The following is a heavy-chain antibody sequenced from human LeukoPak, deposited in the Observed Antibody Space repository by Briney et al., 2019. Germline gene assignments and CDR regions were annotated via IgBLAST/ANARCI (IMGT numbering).Heavy chain of an antibody. CDR2: IYTSGST. Sequence: SQTLSLTCTVSGGSISSGSYYWSWIRQPAGKGLEWIGRIYTSGSTNYNPSLKSRVTTSVDTSKNQFSLKLSSVTAADTAVYYCARTSSGWNNYYFDYWGQGTLVTVSS. CDR1: GGSISSGSYY. D-gene: IGHD6-19*01. CDR3: ARTSSGWNNYYFDY. J-gene: IGHJ4*02. V-gene: IGHV4-61*02.